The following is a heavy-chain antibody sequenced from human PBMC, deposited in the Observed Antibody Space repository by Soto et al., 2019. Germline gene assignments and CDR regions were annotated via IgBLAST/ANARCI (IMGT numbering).Heavy chain of an antibody. J-gene: IGHJ4*02. CDR2: IYYSGST. Sequence: QVQLQESGPGLVKPSQTLSLTCTVSGGSISSGGYYWSWIRQHPGKGLEWIGYIYYSGSTYYNPSLKGRVTISVDTSKNQFSMKLSTVTAADTAVYYCERVLSGGDYVQYYFDYWGQGTLVTVSS. CDR3: ERVLSGGDYVQYYFDY. D-gene: IGHD4-17*01. CDR1: GGSISSGGYY. V-gene: IGHV4-31*03.